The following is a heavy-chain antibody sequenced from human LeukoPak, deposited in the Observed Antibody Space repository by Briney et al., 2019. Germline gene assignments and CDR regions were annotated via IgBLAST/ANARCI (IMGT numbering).Heavy chain of an antibody. D-gene: IGHD1-26*01. V-gene: IGHV3-30*03. J-gene: IGHJ5*02. CDR3: VRGAVGTGVWFDP. CDR2: ISYDGSNK. CDR1: GFTFSSYG. Sequence: GRSLRLSCAASGFTFSSYGMHWVRQAPGKGLEWVAVISYDGSNKYYADSVKGRFTISRDNSKNTLYLQMNSLRAEDTAVYYCVRGAVGTGVWFDPWGQGTLVTVSS.